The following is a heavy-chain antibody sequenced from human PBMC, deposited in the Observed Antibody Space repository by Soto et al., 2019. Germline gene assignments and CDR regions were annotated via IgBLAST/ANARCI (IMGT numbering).Heavy chain of an antibody. V-gene: IGHV4-34*01. Sequence: QVQIQQRGAGLLKPSETLSLACAVYGGSFSAYHWSWIRQPPGKGLELIGEINHSGSTKYNPSLTSRVTISEDTSKNQFTLKQSSVTAADTAVYYCARGMGAENAFYYYCGMDVWGQGTTASVS. CDR3: ARGMGAENAFYYYCGMDV. CDR1: GGSFSAYH. J-gene: IGHJ6*02. D-gene: IGHD3-16*01. CDR2: INHSGST.